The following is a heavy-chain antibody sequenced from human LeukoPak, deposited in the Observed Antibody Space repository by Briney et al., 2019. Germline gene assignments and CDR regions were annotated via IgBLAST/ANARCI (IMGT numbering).Heavy chain of an antibody. Sequence: SGTQSLTCAVSGGSISSSNWWSWVRQPPGKGLEWIGEIYHSGSTNYNPSLKSRVTISVDKSKNQFSLKLSSVTAADTAVYYCESKSWELVRIDYWGQGTLVTVSS. V-gene: IGHV4-4*02. CDR3: ESKSWELVRIDY. D-gene: IGHD1-26*01. CDR2: IYHSGST. J-gene: IGHJ4*02. CDR1: GGSISSSNW.